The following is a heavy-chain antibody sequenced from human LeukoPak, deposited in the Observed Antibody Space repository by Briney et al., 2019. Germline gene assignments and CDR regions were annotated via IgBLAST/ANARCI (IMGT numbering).Heavy chain of an antibody. Sequence: SQTLSLTCTVSGASVSRGSYYWNWIRQPAGKGLEWIGRIYTSGSTNYNPSLKSRFTISLDTSKNRFSLKLSSVTAADTAMYYCAGVIGNYDGRLDYWGQGTLVTVSS. J-gene: IGHJ4*02. CDR1: GASVSRGSYY. D-gene: IGHD1-7*01. CDR3: AGVIGNYDGRLDY. V-gene: IGHV4-61*02. CDR2: IYTSGST.